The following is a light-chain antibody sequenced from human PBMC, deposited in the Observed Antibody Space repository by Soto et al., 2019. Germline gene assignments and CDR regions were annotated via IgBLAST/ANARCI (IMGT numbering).Light chain of an antibody. CDR2: GAS. CDR1: QSVSSN. V-gene: IGKV3-15*01. Sequence: EIVLTQSPATLSVSPGERATLSCRASQSVSSNLAWYQQKPGQAPMILIHGASTRATGIPARFSGSGSGTEVTLTISSLQSEDFAVYYCQQYNKWPPVTFGGGTKVDIK. CDR3: QQYNKWPPVT. J-gene: IGKJ4*01.